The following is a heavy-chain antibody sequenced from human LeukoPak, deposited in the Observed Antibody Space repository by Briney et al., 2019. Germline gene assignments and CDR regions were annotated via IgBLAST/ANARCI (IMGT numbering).Heavy chain of an antibody. CDR1: GYTFTSYD. Sequence: GASVKVSCKASGYTFTSYDINWVRQASGQGLEWMGWTSPKSANTGYAQKFQGRVTLTRDTSISTAYVELSKINSDDTAVYYCARSARYTGYHLWGYWFGPWGQGTLVTVSS. CDR2: TSPKSANT. V-gene: IGHV1-8*03. J-gene: IGHJ5*02. CDR3: ARSARYTGYHLWGYWFGP. D-gene: IGHD5-12*01.